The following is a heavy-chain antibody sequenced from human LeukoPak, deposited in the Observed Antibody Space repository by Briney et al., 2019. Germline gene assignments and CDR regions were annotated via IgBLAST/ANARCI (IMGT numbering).Heavy chain of an antibody. V-gene: IGHV1-2*02. D-gene: IGHD5-18*01. Sequence: ASVKVSCKASGYTFTGYYMHWVRQAPGQGLEWMGWINPNSGGTNYAQKFQGRVTMTRDTSISTAYMELSRLRSDDTAVYYCARDGCSYGNNWFDPWGQGTLVTVSS. CDR3: ARDGCSYGNNWFDP. CDR2: INPNSGGT. CDR1: GYTFTGYY. J-gene: IGHJ5*02.